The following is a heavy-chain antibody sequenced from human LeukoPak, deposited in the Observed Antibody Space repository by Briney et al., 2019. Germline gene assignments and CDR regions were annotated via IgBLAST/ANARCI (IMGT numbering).Heavy chain of an antibody. CDR3: AREIISERNY. D-gene: IGHD3-3*02. J-gene: IGHJ4*02. CDR1: GYTFSSYE. V-gene: IGHV3-48*03. Sequence: GGSLRLSCAASGYTFSSYEMNWVRQAPGKGLEWVSYISSGGSTMYYADSVKGRFTISRDNAKNSLYLQMNSLRAEDTAVYYCAREIISERNYWGQGTLVTVSS. CDR2: ISSGGSTM.